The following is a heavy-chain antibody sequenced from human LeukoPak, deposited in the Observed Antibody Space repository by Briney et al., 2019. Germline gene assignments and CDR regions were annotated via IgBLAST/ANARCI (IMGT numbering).Heavy chain of an antibody. D-gene: IGHD2-15*01. V-gene: IGHV3-15*01. CDR2: IKSKTDGGTT. CDR1: GFTFSNAW. CDR3: TTIRGFCSGRSCLGY. J-gene: IGHJ4*02. Sequence: NPGGSLRLSCAASGFTFSNAWMSWVRQAPGKGLEWVGRIKSKTDGGTTDYAAPVKGRFTISRDDSKNTLYLQMNSLKSEDTAVYYCTTIRGFCSGRSCLGYWGQGTLVTVSS.